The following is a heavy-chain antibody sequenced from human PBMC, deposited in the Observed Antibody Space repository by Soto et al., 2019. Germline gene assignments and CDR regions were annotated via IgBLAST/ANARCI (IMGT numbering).Heavy chain of an antibody. CDR2: ISYDGSNK. D-gene: IGHD6-13*01. J-gene: IGHJ5*02. Sequence: GGSLRLSCAASGFTFSSYGMHWVRQAPGKGLEWVAVISYDGSNKYYADSVKGRFTISRDNSKNTLYLQMNSLRAEDTAVYYCAKDGAAAGTSLTFDPWGQGTLVTVSS. CDR1: GFTFSSYG. CDR3: AKDGAAAGTSLTFDP. V-gene: IGHV3-30*18.